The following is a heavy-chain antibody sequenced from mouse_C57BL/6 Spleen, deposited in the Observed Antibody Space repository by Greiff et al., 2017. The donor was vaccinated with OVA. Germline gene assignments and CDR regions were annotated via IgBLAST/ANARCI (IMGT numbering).Heavy chain of an antibody. CDR3: ARGIYYDRAWFAY. V-gene: IGHV1-55*01. Sequence: QVQLQQSGAELVKPGASGKMSCKASGDTGTSYWINGVKQRPGQGLEWIGDIYPGRGSTNYNEKFKSKATLTVDTSSSTAYMQLSSLTSEDSAVYYCARGIYYDRAWFAYWGPGTLVTVSA. CDR1: GDTGTSYW. D-gene: IGHD2-4*01. CDR2: IYPGRGST. J-gene: IGHJ3*01.